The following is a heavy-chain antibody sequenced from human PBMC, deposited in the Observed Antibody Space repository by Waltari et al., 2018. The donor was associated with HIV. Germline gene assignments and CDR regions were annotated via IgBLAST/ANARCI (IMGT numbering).Heavy chain of an antibody. CDR1: GDPISSHY. V-gene: IGHV4-59*11. D-gene: IGHD1-20*01. CDR3: ARISLSGTLDY. CDR2: ISYSGST. J-gene: IGHJ4*02. Sequence: QVQLQESGPGLVNPSEPLSLSCAVSGDPISSHYWNWIRQPPGKGLELIGYISYSGSTNYNPSLESRVTISADTSKKQFSLKLKSVTAADTAMYYCARISLSGTLDYWGQGTLVTVSS.